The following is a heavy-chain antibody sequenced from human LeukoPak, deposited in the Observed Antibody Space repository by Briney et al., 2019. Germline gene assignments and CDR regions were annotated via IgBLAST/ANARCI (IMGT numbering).Heavy chain of an antibody. Sequence: GASVKVSCKVSGYTFTALSMHWVRQAPGHGLEWMGGFRHEGGETISAQKFQGRLTMTGDTSTDTAYMELRSPTSEDTAVYYCARGPHERSGYPDDWGQGTLVTVSS. CDR2: FRHEGGET. J-gene: IGHJ4*02. CDR3: ARGPHERSGYPDD. CDR1: GYTFTALS. D-gene: IGHD3-22*01. V-gene: IGHV1-24*01.